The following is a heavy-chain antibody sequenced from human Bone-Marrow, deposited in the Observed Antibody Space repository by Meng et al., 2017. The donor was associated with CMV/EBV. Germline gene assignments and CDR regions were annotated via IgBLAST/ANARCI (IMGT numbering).Heavy chain of an antibody. V-gene: IGHV1-8*01. CDR1: GYTFTSYD. J-gene: IGHJ5*02. Sequence: ASVKVSCKASGYTFTSYDINWVRQATGQGLEWMGWMNPNSGNTGYAQKFQGRVTMTTDTSINTAYMELSSLKSDDTAVFYCARVATTRFDPWGQGTLVTVSS. CDR2: MNPNSGNT. D-gene: IGHD1-26*01. CDR3: ARVATTRFDP.